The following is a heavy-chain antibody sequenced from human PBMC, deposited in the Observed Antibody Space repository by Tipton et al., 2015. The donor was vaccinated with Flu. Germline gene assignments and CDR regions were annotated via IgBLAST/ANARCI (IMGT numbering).Heavy chain of an antibody. CDR3: VRKGFGDY. CDR1: GFTFSDNW. D-gene: IGHD3-10*01. Sequence: LSLTCAASGFTFSDNWMAWVRQAPWKGLEWVANIKQDGSERYYVDSVKSRFTISRDNAKNSLFLQMNSLRTEDTAVYYCVRKGFGDYWGQRILVTVSS. CDR2: IKQDGSER. J-gene: IGHJ4*02. V-gene: IGHV3-7*01.